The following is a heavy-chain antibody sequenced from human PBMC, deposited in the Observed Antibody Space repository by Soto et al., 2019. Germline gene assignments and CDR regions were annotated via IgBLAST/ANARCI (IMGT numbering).Heavy chain of an antibody. V-gene: IGHV4-34*01. D-gene: IGHD5-18*01. CDR1: GGSFSGYY. J-gene: IGHJ6*03. CDR3: ARGPPKVNYYYFYMDV. CDR2: INHSGST. Sequence: SESLSLTCAVYGGSFSGYYWSWIRQPPGKGLEWIGEINHSGSTNYNPSLKSRVTISVDTSKNQFSLKLSSVTAADTAVYYCARGPPKVNYYYFYMDVWGKGTTVTVSS.